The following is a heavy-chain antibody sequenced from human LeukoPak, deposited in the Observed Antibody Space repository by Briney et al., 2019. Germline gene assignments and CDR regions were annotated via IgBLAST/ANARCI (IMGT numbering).Heavy chain of an antibody. D-gene: IGHD6-19*01. Sequence: GGSLRLSCPASGFSFSRYWMCWVRQAPGKGLEWVANIGEDGSEKYYVDSVEGRFTISRDNVKNSLYLQMNSLRAEDTAVYFCARAGSRGSVDFWGQGTLVTVSS. CDR3: ARAGSRGSVDF. J-gene: IGHJ4*02. V-gene: IGHV3-7*01. CDR1: GFSFSRYW. CDR2: IGEDGSEK.